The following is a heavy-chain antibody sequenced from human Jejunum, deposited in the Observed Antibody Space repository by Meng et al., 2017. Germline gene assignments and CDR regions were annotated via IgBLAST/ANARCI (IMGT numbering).Heavy chain of an antibody. J-gene: IGHJ4*02. Sequence: SGAGVGGVSGPLALPGGNAAGSVRGRSFYWTWIPQPAGKGLEWIGYVFDSGSTKYNPFLSSRVPISADTSKNQFSLELSSVTAADTAVYYCATDVYGGGLAYLDYWGQGSLVTVSS. V-gene: IGHV4-61*10. CDR2: VFDSGST. CDR1: AGSVRGRSFY. D-gene: IGHD4-23*01. CDR3: ATDVYGGGLAYLDY.